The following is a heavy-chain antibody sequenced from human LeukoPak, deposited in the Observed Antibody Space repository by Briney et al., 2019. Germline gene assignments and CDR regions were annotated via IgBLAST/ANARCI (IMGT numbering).Heavy chain of an antibody. D-gene: IGHD1-1*01. J-gene: IGHJ5*02. V-gene: IGHV4-39*07. CDR2: IYYDGST. Sequence: SETLSLTCTVSGGSISSSSYYWGWIRQPPGKGLEWIGSIYYDGSTYYNPSLKSRVTISLDTSKNQFSLKLSSVTAADTAVYYCARETFGGNDGELNWFDPWGQGTLVTVSS. CDR3: ARETFGGNDGELNWFDP. CDR1: GGSISSSSYY.